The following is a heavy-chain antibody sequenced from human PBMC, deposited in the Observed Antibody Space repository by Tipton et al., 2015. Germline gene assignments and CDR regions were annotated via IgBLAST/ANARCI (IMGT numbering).Heavy chain of an antibody. J-gene: IGHJ4*02. CDR3: ARRLPYFEWSKVYYFDY. V-gene: IGHV5-51*01. CDR2: IYPDDSDT. D-gene: IGHD3-9*01. Sequence: QLVQSGAEVKKPGESLKISCKSSGYTFSDYWIGWVRQVPGKGLEWMGMIYPDDSDTRYSPSFQGQVTISADKSISTAYLQWSSLKASDTAVYYCARRLPYFEWSKVYYFDYWGQGSPVTVSP. CDR1: GYTFSDYW.